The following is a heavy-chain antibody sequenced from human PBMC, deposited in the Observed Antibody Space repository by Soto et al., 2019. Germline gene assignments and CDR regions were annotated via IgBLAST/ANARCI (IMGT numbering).Heavy chain of an antibody. CDR3: ARDRATCSGGSCYGYYYYGMDV. Sequence: SETLSLTCTVSGGSISSGGYYWSWIRQHPGKGLEWIGYIYYSGSTYYNPSLKSRVTISVDTSKNQFSLKLSSVTAADTAVYYCARDRATCSGGSCYGYYYYGMDVWGQGTTVTVS. V-gene: IGHV4-31*03. CDR2: IYYSGST. J-gene: IGHJ6*02. D-gene: IGHD2-15*01. CDR1: GGSISSGGYY.